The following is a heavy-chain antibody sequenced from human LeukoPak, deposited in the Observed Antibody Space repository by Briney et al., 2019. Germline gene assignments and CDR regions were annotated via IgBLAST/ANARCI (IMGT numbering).Heavy chain of an antibody. J-gene: IGHJ5*02. CDR3: ARDSYSSGWYGEGVGWFDP. Sequence: ASVKVSCTASGYTFTSYYMHWVRQAPGQGLEWMGIINPSGGSTSYAQKFQGRVTMTRDTSTSTVYMELSSLRSEDTAVYYCARDSYSSGWYGEGVGWFDPWGQGTLVTVSS. D-gene: IGHD6-19*01. CDR1: GYTFTSYY. V-gene: IGHV1-46*01. CDR2: INPSGGST.